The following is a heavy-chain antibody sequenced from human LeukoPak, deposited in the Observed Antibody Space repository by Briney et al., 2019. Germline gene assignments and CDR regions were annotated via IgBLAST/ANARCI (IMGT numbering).Heavy chain of an antibody. CDR3: ARNSVCGSYSLDI. J-gene: IGHJ3*02. V-gene: IGHV3-33*01. D-gene: IGHD1-26*01. Sequence: PGGSLRLSCAASGFTFSSYGMHWVRQAPGKGLEWVAVIWYDGSNKYYADSVKGRFTISRDNSKNTLYLQMNSLRAEDTAVYYCARNSVCGSYSLDIWGQGTMVTVSS. CDR1: GFTFSSYG. CDR2: IWYDGSNK.